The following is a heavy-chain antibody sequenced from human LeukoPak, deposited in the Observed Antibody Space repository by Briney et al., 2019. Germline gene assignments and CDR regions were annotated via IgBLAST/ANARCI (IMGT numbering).Heavy chain of an antibody. V-gene: IGHV3-48*04. Sequence: HSGGSLRLSCAASGFTFSSYSMNWVRQAPGKGLEWVSYISSSSSTIYYADSVKGRFTISRDNAKNSLYLQMNSLRAEDTAVYYCARADYDFWSGYPDRIDYWGQGTPVTVSS. J-gene: IGHJ4*02. CDR3: ARADYDFWSGYPDRIDY. CDR2: ISSSSSTI. CDR1: GFTFSSYS. D-gene: IGHD3-3*01.